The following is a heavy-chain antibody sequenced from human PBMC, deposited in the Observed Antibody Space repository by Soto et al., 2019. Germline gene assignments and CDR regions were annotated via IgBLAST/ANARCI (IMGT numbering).Heavy chain of an antibody. CDR3: ARGSLFGYGMDV. Sequence: QVQLQESGPGLMKPSETLSLICTVSGGSMSTYYWSWVRQPAGKGLEWIGRIYTSGSTNFTPSLKSRVTMSVDTSKKQFSLKVTSVTAADTAVYYCARGSLFGYGMDVWGQGTTVIVSS. V-gene: IGHV4-4*07. CDR1: GGSMSTYY. J-gene: IGHJ6*02. D-gene: IGHD3-16*01. CDR2: IYTSGST.